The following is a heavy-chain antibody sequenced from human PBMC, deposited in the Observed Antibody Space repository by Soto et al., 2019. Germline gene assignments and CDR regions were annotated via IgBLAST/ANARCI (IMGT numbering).Heavy chain of an antibody. J-gene: IGHJ3*02. CDR1: GFTFSSYS. CDR2: ISSSSSYI. CDR3: ARDSNHLNAFDI. V-gene: IGHV3-21*01. Sequence: GGSLRLSCAASGFTFSSYSMNWVRQAPGKGLEWVSSISSSSSYIYYADSVKGRFTISRDNAKNSLYLQMNSLRAEDTAVYYCARDSNHLNAFDIWGQGTMVTVSS.